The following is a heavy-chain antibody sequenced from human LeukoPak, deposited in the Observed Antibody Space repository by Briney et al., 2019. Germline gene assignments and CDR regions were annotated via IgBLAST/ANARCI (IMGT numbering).Heavy chain of an antibody. CDR3: ARVSGWYFGDFDY. D-gene: IGHD6-19*01. V-gene: IGHV4-61*01. J-gene: IGHJ4*02. CDR1: GASIRSGSYY. CDR2: IYYSGST. Sequence: PSETLSLTCTVSGASIRSGSYYWRWIRQPPGKGLEWNAYIYYSGSTNYNPSLKSRVTISVDTSKNQCSLKLSSVTAADTAVYYCARVSGWYFGDFDYWGQGTLVTVSS.